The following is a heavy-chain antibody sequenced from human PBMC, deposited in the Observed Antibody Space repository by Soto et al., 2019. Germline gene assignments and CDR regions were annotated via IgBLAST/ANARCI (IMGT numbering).Heavy chain of an antibody. CDR3: ARDLGRLMGATPGY. D-gene: IGHD1-26*01. Sequence: GGALRLSCAASGFTFSSYSMNWVRPAPGKGLEWVSSISYSSSYIYYADSVKGRFTISRDNAKNSLYLQMNSLRAEDTAVYYCARDLGRLMGATPGYWGQGTLVTVSS. V-gene: IGHV3-21*01. CDR1: GFTFSSYS. CDR2: ISYSSSYI. J-gene: IGHJ4*02.